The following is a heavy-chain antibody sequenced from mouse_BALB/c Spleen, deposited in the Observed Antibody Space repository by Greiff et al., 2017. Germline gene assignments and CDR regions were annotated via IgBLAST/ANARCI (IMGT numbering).Heavy chain of an antibody. Sequence: EVKLMESGGALVKPGGSLKLSCAASGFTFSSYGMSWVRQTPDKRLEWVATISSGGSYTYYPDSVKGRFTISRDNAKNTLYLQMSSLKSEDTAMYYCASSYLYAMDYWGQGTSVTVSS. CDR1: GFTFSSYG. D-gene: IGHD6-5*01. CDR2: ISSGGSYT. CDR3: ASSYLYAMDY. V-gene: IGHV5-6*01. J-gene: IGHJ4*01.